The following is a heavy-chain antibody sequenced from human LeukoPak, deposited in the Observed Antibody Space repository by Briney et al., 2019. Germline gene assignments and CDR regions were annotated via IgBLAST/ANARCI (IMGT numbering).Heavy chain of an antibody. CDR1: GFTFSTYG. Sequence: GGSLRLSCAASGFTFSTYGMHWVRQAPGKRLEWVAFIRHDGTYKYYADSVKGRLTISRDNSKNTLYLQMNSLRAEDTAVYYCAKDGGSYSPYFYMDVWGKGTTVTVSS. D-gene: IGHD1-26*01. CDR3: AKDGGSYSPYFYMDV. CDR2: IRHDGTYK. V-gene: IGHV3-30*02. J-gene: IGHJ6*03.